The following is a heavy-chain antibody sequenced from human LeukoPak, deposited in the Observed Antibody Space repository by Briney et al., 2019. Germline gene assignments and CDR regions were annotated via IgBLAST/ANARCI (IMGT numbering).Heavy chain of an antibody. D-gene: IGHD2-2*01. V-gene: IGHV5-51*01. CDR3: ASGYCSSTSCLGDAFDI. CDR1: GYSFTSYW. Sequence: GESLKISCMGSGYSFTSYWIGWVRQMPGKGMEWMGIIYPGDSDTRYSPSFQGQVTISADKSISTAYLQWSSLKASDTAMYYCASGYCSSTSCLGDAFDIWGQGTMVTVSS. CDR2: IYPGDSDT. J-gene: IGHJ3*02.